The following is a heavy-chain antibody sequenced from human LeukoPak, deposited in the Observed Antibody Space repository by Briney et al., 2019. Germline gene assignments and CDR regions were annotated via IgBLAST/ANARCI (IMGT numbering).Heavy chain of an antibody. CDR2: IYYTGTT. V-gene: IGHV4-59*08. J-gene: IGHJ3*01. CDR3: ASGYFGDAFDV. CDR1: GGSISSYY. D-gene: IGHD3-9*01. Sequence: RASETLSLTCTVSGGSISSYYWSWIRQPPGKGLEWIGYIYYTGTTNYNPSLKSRVTISVDISKNHFSLKLSSVTAADTAVYYCASGYFGDAFDVWGQGTMVTVSS.